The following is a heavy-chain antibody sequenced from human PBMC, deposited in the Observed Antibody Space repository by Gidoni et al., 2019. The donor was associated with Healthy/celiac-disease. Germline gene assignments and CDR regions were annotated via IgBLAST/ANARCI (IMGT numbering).Heavy chain of an antibody. J-gene: IGHJ6*03. CDR3: ARRSGDRAIYYYYMDV. V-gene: IGHV4-39*01. Sequence: QLQLQESGPGLVKPSETLSLTCTVSVGSISSSSYYWGWIRQPPGKGLEWIGSIYYSGSTYYNPSLKSRVTISVDTSKNQFSLKLSSVTAADTAVYYCARRSGDRAIYYYYMDVWGKGTTVTVSS. D-gene: IGHD3-3*01. CDR1: VGSISSSSYY. CDR2: IYYSGST.